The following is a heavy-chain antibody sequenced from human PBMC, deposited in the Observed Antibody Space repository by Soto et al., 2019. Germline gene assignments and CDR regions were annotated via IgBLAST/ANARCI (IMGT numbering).Heavy chain of an antibody. CDR1: GGSISSGDYY. CDR2: IYYSGST. Sequence: SETLSLTCTVSGGSISSGDYYWSWIRQPPGKGLEWIGYIYYSGSTYYNPSLKSRVTISVDTSKTHFSLKPSSVTAADTAVYYCARGITLSQGMDVWGQGTTVTVSS. D-gene: IGHD3-10*01. V-gene: IGHV4-30-4*01. J-gene: IGHJ6*02. CDR3: ARGITLSQGMDV.